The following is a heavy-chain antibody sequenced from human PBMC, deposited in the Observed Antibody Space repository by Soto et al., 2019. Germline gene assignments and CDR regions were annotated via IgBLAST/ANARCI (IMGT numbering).Heavy chain of an antibody. J-gene: IGHJ4*02. Sequence: PSETLSLTCSVSGGSISSGGYYWNWIRQHPERGLEWIGYIYYSGNTVLNPPLTSRATISRDTSKNEFSLTLTSLTAADTAVYFCARASGGAVADFDYWGQGTLVTVSS. V-gene: IGHV4-31*03. CDR1: GGSISSGGYY. CDR3: ARASGGAVADFDY. CDR2: IYYSGNT. D-gene: IGHD6-19*01.